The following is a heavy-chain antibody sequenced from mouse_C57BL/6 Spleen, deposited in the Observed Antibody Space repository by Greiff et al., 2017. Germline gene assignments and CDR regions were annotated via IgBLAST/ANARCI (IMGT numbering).Heavy chain of an antibody. Sequence: EVQLQQSGAELVKPGASVKLSCTASGYTFKDYCMNWVKQRTEQGLEWIGRIYPADGDTNYAPKFQGKATITADTSSNTAYLQLSSRTSEDSAVYDCARGDFAFAYWGQGTLVTVSA. J-gene: IGHJ3*01. CDR2: IYPADGDT. CDR3: ARGDFAFAY. V-gene: IGHV14-2*01. CDR1: GYTFKDYC.